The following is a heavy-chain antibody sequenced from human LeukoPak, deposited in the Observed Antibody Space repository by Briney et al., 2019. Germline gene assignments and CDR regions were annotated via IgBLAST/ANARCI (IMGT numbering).Heavy chain of an antibody. D-gene: IGHD2/OR15-2a*01. CDR2: ISGSGGST. V-gene: IGHV3-23*01. Sequence: GGSLRLSCAASGFTFSSYAMSWVRQAPGKGLEWVSAISGSGGSTYYADSVKGRFTISRDNSKNTLYLQMNNLGVEDTAVYFCARDPSVNNAIGYNWFDHWGQGALVTVSS. CDR3: ARDPSVNNAIGYNWFDH. J-gene: IGHJ5*02. CDR1: GFTFSSYA.